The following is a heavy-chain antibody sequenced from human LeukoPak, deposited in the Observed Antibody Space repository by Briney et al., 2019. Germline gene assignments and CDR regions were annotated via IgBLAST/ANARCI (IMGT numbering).Heavy chain of an antibody. CDR1: GYTFTDYY. CDR3: ATESHGIRYFDWYFDY. V-gene: IGHV1-2*02. Sequence: GASVKVSCKASGYTFTDYYIHWVRQAPGQGLEWMGWINPNSGVTHYPQKFQGRVTMTEDTSTDTAYMELSSLRSEDTAVYYCATESHGIRYFDWYFDYWGQGTLVTVSS. D-gene: IGHD3-9*01. CDR2: INPNSGVT. J-gene: IGHJ4*02.